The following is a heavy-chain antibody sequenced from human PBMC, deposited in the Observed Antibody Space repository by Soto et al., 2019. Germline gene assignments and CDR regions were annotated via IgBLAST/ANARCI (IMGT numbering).Heavy chain of an antibody. CDR3: AKDGLMGVTNLAGN. CDR2: ISNDGNNK. V-gene: IGHV3-30*18. Sequence: QVQLVESGGGVVQPGRSLRLSCAASGFTFSTFGMHWVRQAPGKGLEWVAVISNDGNNKYYADSVKGRFTISRDNSKNTLYVQMNSLRAEDTAVYYCAKDGLMGVTNLAGNWGQGTLVTVSS. CDR1: GFTFSTFG. D-gene: IGHD2-21*02. J-gene: IGHJ4*02.